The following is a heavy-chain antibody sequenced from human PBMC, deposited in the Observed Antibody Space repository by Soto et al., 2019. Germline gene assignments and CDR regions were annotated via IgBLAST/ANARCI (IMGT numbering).Heavy chain of an antibody. CDR1: GFTFSSYA. D-gene: IGHD7-27*01. V-gene: IGHV3-23*01. CDR3: ASTGGRDFDA. CDR2: ISGGGGST. J-gene: IGHJ5*02. Sequence: EVQLLESGGGLVQPGGSLRLSCAASGFTFSSYAMTWVRQAPGTGLAWVSSISGGGGSTYYADSVKGRFTISRDNSKNTLWLQMISLRAEDTAVYYCASTGGRDFDAWGQGILVTVSS.